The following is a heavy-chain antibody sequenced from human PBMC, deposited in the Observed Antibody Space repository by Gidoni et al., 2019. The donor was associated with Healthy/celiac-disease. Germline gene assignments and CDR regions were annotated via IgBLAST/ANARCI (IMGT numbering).Heavy chain of an antibody. CDR3: ARDQDTAMVTPYYFDY. V-gene: IGHV3-21*01. CDR2: IRSSSSYI. CDR1: GFTFRSYS. D-gene: IGHD5-18*01. J-gene: IGHJ4*02. Sequence: EVQLVESGGGLVKPGGSLRLSCAASGFTFRSYSMNWVRQAPGKGLEWVSSIRSSSSYIYYADSVKGRFTISRDNAKNSLYLQMNSLRAEDTAVYYCARDQDTAMVTPYYFDYWGQGTLVTVSS.